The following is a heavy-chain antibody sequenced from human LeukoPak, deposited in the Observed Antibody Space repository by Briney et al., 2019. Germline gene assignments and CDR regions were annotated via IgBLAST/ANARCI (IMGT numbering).Heavy chain of an antibody. J-gene: IGHJ4*02. V-gene: IGHV3-23*01. Sequence: PGGSLRLSCAASGFTFSSYAMSWVRQAPGKGLEWVSAISGSGGSTYYADSVKGRFTISRDNSKNTLYLQMNSLRAADTAVYYCAADRYDSSGYYHFDYWGQGTLVTVSS. D-gene: IGHD3-22*01. CDR2: ISGSGGST. CDR3: AADRYDSSGYYHFDY. CDR1: GFTFSSYA.